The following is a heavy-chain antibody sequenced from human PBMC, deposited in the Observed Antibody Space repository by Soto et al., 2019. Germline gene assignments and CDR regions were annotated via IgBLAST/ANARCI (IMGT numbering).Heavy chain of an antibody. CDR1: GFTFRTYA. CDR2: LFGSGAGI. CDR3: AKWILHEGELSPIAPHDY. J-gene: IGHJ4*02. D-gene: IGHD3-16*02. Sequence: PGGSLRLSCAASGFTFRTYAMSWVLHAPWKGLEWVAGLFGSGAGISYADSVKGRFTISRDNSNNMLYLQMDSLRVEDTAVYYCAKWILHEGELSPIAPHDYWGQGTLVNVSS. V-gene: IGHV3-23*01.